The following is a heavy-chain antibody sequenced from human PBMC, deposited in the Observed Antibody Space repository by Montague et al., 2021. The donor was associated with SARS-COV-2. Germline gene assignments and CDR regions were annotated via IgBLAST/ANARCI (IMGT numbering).Heavy chain of an antibody. CDR3: ARHGKTRIAMMVVVIGYFDY. V-gene: IGHV4-39*01. J-gene: IGHJ4*01. Sequence: SETLSLTCTVPGGSISSSSYYWGWIRQPPGKGLEWIGSIYYSGSTYYNPSLKSRVTISVDPSKNQFSLKLSSVTAADTAVYYCARHGKTRIAMMVVVIGYFDYWGQGTLVTVSS. D-gene: IGHD3-22*01. CDR1: GGSISSSSYY. CDR2: IYYSGST.